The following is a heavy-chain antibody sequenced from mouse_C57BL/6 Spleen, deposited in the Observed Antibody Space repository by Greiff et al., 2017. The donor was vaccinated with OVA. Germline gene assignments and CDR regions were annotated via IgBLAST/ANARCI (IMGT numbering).Heavy chain of an antibody. V-gene: IGHV1-82*01. CDR1: GYAFSSSW. D-gene: IGHD1-1*01. Sequence: VKLLESGPELVKPGASVKISCKASGYAFSSSWMNWVKQRPGKGLEWIGRIYPGDGDTNYNGKFKGKATLTADKSSSTAYMQLSSLTSEDSAVYFCARITTVVAEGFAYWGQGTLVTVSA. J-gene: IGHJ3*01. CDR2: IYPGDGDT. CDR3: ARITTVVAEGFAY.